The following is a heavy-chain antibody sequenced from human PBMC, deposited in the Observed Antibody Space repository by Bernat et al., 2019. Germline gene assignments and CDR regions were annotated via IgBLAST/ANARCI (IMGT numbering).Heavy chain of an antibody. Sequence: QVQLQESGPGLVKPSGTLSLTCAVSGGSISSGNWWSWVRQPPGKGLEWIGEIYLSGSTNYNPSLKSRVTISVDKSKNQFSLKLSSVTAADTAVYYCATLIGSIGTSPHRVFDYWGQGTLVTVSS. J-gene: IGHJ4*02. CDR2: IYLSGST. V-gene: IGHV4-4*02. CDR3: ATLIGSIGTSPHRVFDY. CDR1: GGSISSGNW. D-gene: IGHD2-2*01.